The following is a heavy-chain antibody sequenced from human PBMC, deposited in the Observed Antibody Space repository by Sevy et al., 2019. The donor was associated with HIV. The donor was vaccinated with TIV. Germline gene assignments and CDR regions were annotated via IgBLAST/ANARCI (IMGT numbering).Heavy chain of an antibody. CDR2: IWSDGAYK. CDR1: GFTFSSYA. V-gene: IGHV3-33*01. Sequence: SLRLSCAAAGFTFSSYAMHWVRKAPGKGLEWVAIIWSDGAYKYHGDSVKGRFTISRDNSKNTLYLQMNNLRVEDTAVYYCARGGYYYDNAAYYAFDSWGQGTLVTVSS. CDR3: ARGGYYYDNAAYYAFDS. J-gene: IGHJ4*02. D-gene: IGHD3-22*01.